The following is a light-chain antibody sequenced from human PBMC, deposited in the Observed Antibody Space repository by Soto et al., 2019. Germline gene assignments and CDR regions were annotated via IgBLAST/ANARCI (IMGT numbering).Light chain of an antibody. CDR3: GSWDSSLCAYV. CDR1: SSNIGGNS. J-gene: IGLJ1*01. CDR2: DDN. V-gene: IGLV1-51*01. Sequence: QSVLTQPPSVSAAPGQKVTISCSGSSSNIGGNSVSWYQQHPGTAPKLLIYDDNKRPSGIPVRFSGSKSGTSATLGITGFQTGDEADYYCGSWDSSLCAYVFGTGTKVTV.